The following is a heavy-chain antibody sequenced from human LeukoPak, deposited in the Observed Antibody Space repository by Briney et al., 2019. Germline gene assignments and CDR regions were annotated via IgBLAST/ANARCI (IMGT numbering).Heavy chain of an antibody. CDR3: ASGERERRFDY. CDR1: GFTFCSYA. Sequence: GGSLRLSCAASGFTFCSYAMHWVRQAPGKGRERVAVISYDGSNKYYADSVKGRFTISRDNSKNTLYLQMNSLRAEDTAVYYCASGERERRFDYWGQGTLVTVSS. J-gene: IGHJ4*02. V-gene: IGHV3-30*04. CDR2: ISYDGSNK. D-gene: IGHD1-26*01.